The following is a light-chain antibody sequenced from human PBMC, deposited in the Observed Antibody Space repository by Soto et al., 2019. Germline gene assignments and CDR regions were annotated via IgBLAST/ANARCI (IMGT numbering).Light chain of an antibody. CDR1: IRDVCNYKY. J-gene: IGLJ1*01. CDR2: EVS. V-gene: IGLV2-14*01. Sequence: LTQPSSGSEYTGQSNTISCTGTIRDVCNYKYVSWYQQHPGKAPKLMIYEVSNRPSGVSNRFSGSKSGNTASLTISGLQAEDETDYCCFSYTSSVTYVFGTGSTVTV. CDR3: FSYTSSVTYV.